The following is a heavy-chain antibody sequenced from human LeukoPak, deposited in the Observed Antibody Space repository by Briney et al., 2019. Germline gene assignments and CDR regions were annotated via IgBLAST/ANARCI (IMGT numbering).Heavy chain of an antibody. V-gene: IGHV4-34*01. D-gene: IGHD5-12*01. CDR1: GGSFSGYY. CDR2: INHSGST. J-gene: IGHJ4*02. Sequence: PSETLSLTCAVYGGSFSGYYWSWIRQPPGKGLEWIGEINHSGSTNYNPSLKSRVTISVDTSKNQFSLKLSSVTAADTAVYYCARGRGYSGYDFNSRGYYHFDYWGQGTLVTVSS. CDR3: ARGRGYSGYDFNSRGYYHFDY.